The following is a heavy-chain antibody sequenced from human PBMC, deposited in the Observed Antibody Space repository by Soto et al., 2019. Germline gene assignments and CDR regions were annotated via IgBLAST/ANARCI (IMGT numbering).Heavy chain of an antibody. Sequence: ASVKVSCKASGYTFTSYGISWVRQAPGQGLEWMGWISAYNGNTNYAQKLQGRVTMTTDTSTSTAYMELRSLRSDDTALYYCARAYCGGDCRREFDYWGQGTLVTVSS. CDR3: ARAYCGGDCRREFDY. D-gene: IGHD2-21*02. CDR1: GYTFTSYG. J-gene: IGHJ4*02. CDR2: ISAYNGNT. V-gene: IGHV1-18*01.